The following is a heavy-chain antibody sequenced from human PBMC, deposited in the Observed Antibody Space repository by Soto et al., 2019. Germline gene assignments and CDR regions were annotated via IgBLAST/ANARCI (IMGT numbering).Heavy chain of an antibody. CDR2: IYWNDDR. V-gene: IGHV2-5*01. D-gene: IGHD2-21*01. Sequence: SGPTLVNPTQTLTLTCTFSGFSLTTGGVGVGWIRQPPGRSLEWLAVIYWNDDRRRSPSLESRLTITKDTSKNQVVLTMTNMDPVDTATYYCIYRRASWDYHGLDVWGQGTPVTVSS. CDR1: GFSLTTGGVG. CDR3: IYRRASWDYHGLDV. J-gene: IGHJ6*02.